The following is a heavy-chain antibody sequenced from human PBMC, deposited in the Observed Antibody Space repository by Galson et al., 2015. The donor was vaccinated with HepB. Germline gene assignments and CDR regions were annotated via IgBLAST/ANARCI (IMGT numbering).Heavy chain of an antibody. CDR1: GDSVSSHRAA. CDR2: TYYRSKWYS. J-gene: IGHJ4*02. CDR3: ARDRDAAMVEGFDY. Sequence: CAISGDSVSSHRAAWNWIRQSPSRGLEWLGRTYYRSKWYSDYPVSVKSRITINPDTSKNQFSMQLNSVTPDDTAVYYCARDRDAAMVEGFDYWGQGTLVTVSS. D-gene: IGHD5-18*01. V-gene: IGHV6-1*01.